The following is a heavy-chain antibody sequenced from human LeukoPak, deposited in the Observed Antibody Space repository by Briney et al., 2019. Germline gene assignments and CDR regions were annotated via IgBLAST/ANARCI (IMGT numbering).Heavy chain of an antibody. CDR3: VKERSSGWYDFDY. Sequence: PGGSLRLSCSASGFTFISYAMHWVRQAPGKGLEYVSGISSNGGSTYYADSVKGRFTISRDNSKNTLYLQMSSLRIEDTAVYYCVKERSSGWYDFDYWGQGTLVTVSS. CDR1: GFTFISYA. J-gene: IGHJ4*02. V-gene: IGHV3-64D*06. D-gene: IGHD6-19*01. CDR2: ISSNGGST.